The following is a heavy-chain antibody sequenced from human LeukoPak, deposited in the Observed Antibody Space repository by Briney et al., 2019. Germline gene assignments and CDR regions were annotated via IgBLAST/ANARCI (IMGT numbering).Heavy chain of an antibody. CDR1: GFTFDDYA. D-gene: IGHD6-25*01. J-gene: IGHJ6*03. CDR2: ISWNSGSI. CDR3: AKDGPNSSVYYYMDV. V-gene: IGHV3-9*01. Sequence: GGSLRLSCAASGFTFDDYAMHWVRQARGKGLEWVSGISWNSGSIGYADSVKGRFTISRDNAKNSLYLQMNSLRAEDTALYYCAKDGPNSSVYYYMDVWGKGTTVTVSS.